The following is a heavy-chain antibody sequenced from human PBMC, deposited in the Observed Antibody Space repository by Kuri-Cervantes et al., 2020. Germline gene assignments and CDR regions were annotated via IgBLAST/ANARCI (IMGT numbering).Heavy chain of an antibody. CDR2: IYYSGST. Sequence: SETLSLTCTVSGGSISSGDYYWSWIRQPPGKGLEWIGYIYYSGSTYYNPSLKNRVTISVDTSKNQFSLKLSSVTAADTAVYYCASSSGWLLLREGDPFDYWGQGTLVTVSS. CDR1: GGSISSGDYY. CDR3: ASSSGWLLLREGDPFDY. D-gene: IGHD3-22*01. V-gene: IGHV4-30-4*02. J-gene: IGHJ4*02.